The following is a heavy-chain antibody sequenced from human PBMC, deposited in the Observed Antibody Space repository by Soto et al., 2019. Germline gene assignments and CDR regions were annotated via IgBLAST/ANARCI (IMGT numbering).Heavy chain of an antibody. CDR2: VYYSGST. CDR3: GRLEGLATISYYFDY. J-gene: IGHJ4*02. Sequence: PSETLSLTCTVPGGSVSSSSYYWCWVRQPPGKGLEWIGSVYYSGSTYYNPSLESRVTISVDKSKNQFSLKLMSLSAADTAVYYCGRLEGLATISYYFDYWGQGALVTVSS. D-gene: IGHD3-9*01. V-gene: IGHV4-39*01. CDR1: GGSVSSSSYY.